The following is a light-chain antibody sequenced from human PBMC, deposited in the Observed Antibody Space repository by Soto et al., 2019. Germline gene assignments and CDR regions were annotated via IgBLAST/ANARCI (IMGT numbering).Light chain of an antibody. J-gene: IGLJ2*01. V-gene: IGLV6-57*03. CDR1: SGSIASNY. CDR2: EDN. CDR3: QSYDSSIPVV. Sequence: QSVSESPGKTVTISCTRSSGSIASNYVQWYQQRPGSAPTTVIYEDNQRPSGVPDRCSGSIDSSSNSASLTITGLKAEDEADYYCQSYDSSIPVVFGVGTKVTVL.